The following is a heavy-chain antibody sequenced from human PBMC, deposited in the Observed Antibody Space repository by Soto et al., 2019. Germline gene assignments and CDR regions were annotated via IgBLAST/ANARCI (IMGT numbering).Heavy chain of an antibody. V-gene: IGHV3-21*01. CDR2: ISTRSDI. D-gene: IGHD2-21*02. Sequence: PEGSLRLSCAASGFTFSGYSMNWVRQAPGKGLEWVASISTRSDIYYADSVKGRFTISRDNAKNSVSLQMNSLRAEDTAVYYCAREETAWPLAYGLDVWGQGTTVTVSS. CDR3: AREETAWPLAYGLDV. J-gene: IGHJ6*02. CDR1: GFTFSGYS.